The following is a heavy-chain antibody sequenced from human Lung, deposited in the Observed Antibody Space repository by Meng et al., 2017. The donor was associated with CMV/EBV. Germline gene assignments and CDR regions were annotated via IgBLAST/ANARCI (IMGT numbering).Heavy chain of an antibody. CDR1: GGTFSSYA. CDR2: IIPIFGTA. CDR3: ASTTPYCSSTSCYTYFDY. V-gene: IGHV1-69*05. Sequence: SVKVSCKASGGTFSSYAISWVRQAPGQGLEWMGGIIPIFGTANYAQKFQGRVTITTDESTSTAYMELSSLRSEDTAVYYCASTTPYCSSTSCYTYFDYWXQGTXVTVSS. J-gene: IGHJ4*02. D-gene: IGHD2-2*02.